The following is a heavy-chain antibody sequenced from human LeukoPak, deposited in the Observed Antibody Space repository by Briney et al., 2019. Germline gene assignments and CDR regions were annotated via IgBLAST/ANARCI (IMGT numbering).Heavy chain of an antibody. D-gene: IGHD4-11*01. J-gene: IGHJ4*02. CDR3: ASIATVTTDYFDY. CDR2: ISSSSSTI. V-gene: IGHV3-48*01. Sequence: PGGSLRLSCAASGFTFSTYSMNWVRQAPGKGLEWVSYISSSSSTIYNADSVKGRFAISRDNAKNSLYLQMNSLRAEDTAVYYCASIATVTTDYFDYWGQGTLVTVSS. CDR1: GFTFSTYS.